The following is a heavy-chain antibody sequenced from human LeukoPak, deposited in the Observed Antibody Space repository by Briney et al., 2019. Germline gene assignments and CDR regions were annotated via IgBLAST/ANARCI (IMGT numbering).Heavy chain of an antibody. CDR1: GFTLSSYW. CDR3: ATNPGVWQCPWCYDFDY. V-gene: IGHV3-74*01. CDR2: INSDGSST. D-gene: IGHD4/OR15-4a*01. J-gene: IGHJ4*03. Sequence: GGSLRLSCAASGFTLSSYWMHWVRQAPGKGLVGGSRINSDGSSTIYADSVKGRFTISRDNAKNTLYLQMNSFGAAETAVDYCATNPGVWQCPWCYDFDYWGQGTLVTVSS.